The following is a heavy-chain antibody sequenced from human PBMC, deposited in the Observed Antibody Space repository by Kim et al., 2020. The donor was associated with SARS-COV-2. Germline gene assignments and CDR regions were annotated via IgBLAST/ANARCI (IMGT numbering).Heavy chain of an antibody. D-gene: IGHD2-15*01. CDR3: AKDQQWDIVVVVAPDAFDI. CDR1: GFTFSSYA. V-gene: IGHV3-23*01. CDR2: ISGSGDST. J-gene: IGHJ3*02. Sequence: GGSLRLSCAASGFTFSSYAMSWVRQAPGKGLEWVSAISGSGDSTYYADSVKGRFTISRDNSKNTLYLQMNSLRAEDTAVYYCAKDQQWDIVVVVAPDAFDIWGKGTMVTVSS.